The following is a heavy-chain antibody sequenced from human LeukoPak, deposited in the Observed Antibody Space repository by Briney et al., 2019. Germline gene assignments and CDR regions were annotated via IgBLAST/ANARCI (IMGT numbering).Heavy chain of an antibody. J-gene: IGHJ4*02. D-gene: IGHD1-7*01. V-gene: IGHV3-33*01. CDR2: IWHDGSKK. CDR1: GIMFSDYG. CDR3: ARDYWWNYDY. Sequence: PGMSLRLSCGASGIMFSDYGMHWVRQAPGKGLEWVAVIWHDGSKKFYVDSVKGRFTVSRDNSKNTIYLQMDSLRAEDTAIYYCARDYWWNYDYWGQGTLVTVSS.